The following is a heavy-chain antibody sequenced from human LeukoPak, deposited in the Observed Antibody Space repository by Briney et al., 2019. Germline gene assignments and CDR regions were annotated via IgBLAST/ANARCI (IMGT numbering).Heavy chain of an antibody. CDR3: ARDRGRKGVTFDY. CDR2: IYSGGST. CDR1: GFTVSSNY. J-gene: IGHJ4*02. D-gene: IGHD5-18*01. V-gene: IGHV3-66*01. Sequence: GRSLRLSCAASGFTVSSNYVSWVRQAPGKGLEWVSVIYSGGSTYYADSVKGRFTISRDNSKNTLYLQMNSLRAEDTAVYYCARDRGRKGVTFDYWGQGTLVTVSS.